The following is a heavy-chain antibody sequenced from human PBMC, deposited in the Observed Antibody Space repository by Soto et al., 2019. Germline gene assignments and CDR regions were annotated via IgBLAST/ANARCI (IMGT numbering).Heavy chain of an antibody. V-gene: IGHV3-21*01. CDR3: ARDKSIAAQAPFDY. CDR2: ISSSSSYI. D-gene: IGHD6-6*01. CDR1: GFTFSSYS. Sequence: GGSLRLSCAASGFTFSSYSMNWVRQAPGKGLEWVSSISSSSSYIYYADSVKGRFTISRDNAKNSLYLQMNSLRAEDTAVYYCARDKSIAAQAPFDYWGQGTLVTVS. J-gene: IGHJ4*02.